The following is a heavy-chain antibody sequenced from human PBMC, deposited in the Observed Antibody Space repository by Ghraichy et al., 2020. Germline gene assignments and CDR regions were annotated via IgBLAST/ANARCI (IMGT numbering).Heavy chain of an antibody. CDR1: GYSFTSYW. V-gene: IGHV5-51*01. Sequence: GESLNISCKGSGYSFTSYWIGWVRQMPGKGLEWMGIIYPGDSDTRYSPSFQGQVTISADKSIATAYVQWSSLKASDTAIYYCARRGGYYYMDVWGKGTTVTVSS. CDR2: IYPGDSDT. CDR3: ARRGGYYYMDV. D-gene: IGHD3-16*01. J-gene: IGHJ6*03.